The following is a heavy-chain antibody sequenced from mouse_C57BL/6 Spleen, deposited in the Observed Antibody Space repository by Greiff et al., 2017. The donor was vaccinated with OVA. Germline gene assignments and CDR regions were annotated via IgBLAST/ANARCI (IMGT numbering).Heavy chain of an antibody. CDR3: ARERGSTRGAMDY. J-gene: IGHJ4*01. CDR1: GYTFTSYW. D-gene: IGHD1-1*01. V-gene: IGHV1-69*01. Sequence: QVQLKQPGAELVMPGASVKLSCKASGYTFTSYWMHWVKQRPGQGLEWIGEIDPSDSYTNYNQKFKGKSTLTVDKSSSTAYMQLSSLTSEDSAVYYCARERGSTRGAMDYWGQGTSVTVSS. CDR2: IDPSDSYT.